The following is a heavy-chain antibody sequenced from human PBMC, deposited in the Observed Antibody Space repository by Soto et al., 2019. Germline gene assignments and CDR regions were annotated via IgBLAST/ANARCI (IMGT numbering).Heavy chain of an antibody. J-gene: IGHJ4*02. CDR3: ASGYCYGAKCLG. V-gene: IGHV3-74*01. CDR1: GFTFSNYW. D-gene: IGHD2-15*01. CDR2: INSDGSST. Sequence: GGSLRLSCAASGFTFSNYWMHWVRQAPGKGLMWVSRINSDGSSTTYADSVKGRFTISRDNTKNTLYLQMSSLRAEDTAVYYCASGYCYGAKCLGWGQGTLVTVSS.